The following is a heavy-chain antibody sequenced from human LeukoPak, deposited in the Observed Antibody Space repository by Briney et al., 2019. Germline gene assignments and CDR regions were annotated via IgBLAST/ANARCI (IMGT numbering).Heavy chain of an antibody. Sequence: PGASLRLSCAASGFTFSSYAMTWVRQAPGKGLEWVSHITGSGGSTYYADSVKGRFTISRDNSNNSLYLQMNSLRADDTAVYYCARPHYDILTGYMYYFDYWGQRTLVTVSS. J-gene: IGHJ4*02. CDR2: ITGSGGST. D-gene: IGHD3-9*01. CDR1: GFTFSSYA. V-gene: IGHV3-23*01. CDR3: ARPHYDILTGYMYYFDY.